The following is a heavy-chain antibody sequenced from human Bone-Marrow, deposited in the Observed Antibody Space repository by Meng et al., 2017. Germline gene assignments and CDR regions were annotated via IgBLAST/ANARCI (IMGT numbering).Heavy chain of an antibody. J-gene: IGHJ4*02. CDR1: GFSFSNYW. CDR2: VNPDGTEK. D-gene: IGHD6-13*01. Sequence: GESLKISCAGSGFSFSNYWMGWVRQAPGKGLEWVACVNPDGTEKHYVDSARGRFTISWDNAKNSLYLQMNRLRAEETAVYYCARDSGGIAAAGTVGYWGQGTLVTVSS. CDR3: ARDSGGIAAAGTVGY. V-gene: IGHV3-7*03.